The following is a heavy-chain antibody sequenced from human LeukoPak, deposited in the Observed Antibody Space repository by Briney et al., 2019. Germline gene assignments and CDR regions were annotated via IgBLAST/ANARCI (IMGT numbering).Heavy chain of an antibody. V-gene: IGHV3-9*01. CDR2: ISWNSGSI. CDR1: GFTFSSYG. CDR3: AKGYTAGYFDY. J-gene: IGHJ4*02. Sequence: PGGSLRLSCAASGFTFSSYGMHWVRQAPGKGLEWVSGISWNSGSIGYADSVKGRFTISRGNAKNSLYLQMNSLRAEDTALYYCAKGYTAGYFDYWGQGTLVTVSS. D-gene: IGHD3-9*01.